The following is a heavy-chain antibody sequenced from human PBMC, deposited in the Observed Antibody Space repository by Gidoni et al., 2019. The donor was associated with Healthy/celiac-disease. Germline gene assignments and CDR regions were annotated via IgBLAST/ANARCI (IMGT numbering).Heavy chain of an antibody. Sequence: QVQLQESGPGLVKPSETLSLTCTVSGGSISSYYWSWLRQPPGKGLEWIGYIYYSGSTNYNPSLKSRVTISVDTSKNQFSLKLSSVTAADTAVYYCARGWIRGFDYWGQGTLVTVSS. D-gene: IGHD5-12*01. V-gene: IGHV4-59*01. CDR2: IYYSGST. CDR1: GGSISSYY. CDR3: ARGWIRGFDY. J-gene: IGHJ4*02.